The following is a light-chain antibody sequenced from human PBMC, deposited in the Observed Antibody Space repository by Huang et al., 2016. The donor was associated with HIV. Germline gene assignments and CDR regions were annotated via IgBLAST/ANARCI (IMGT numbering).Light chain of an antibody. Sequence: DIVMTQSPDSLAVSLGERATINCKSSQSVLHSSANKNFLAWYQQKPGQPPKLLIYGASTRGSGVPDRFSGRGSVTDFTLTISSLQAEDVAVYYCQQYYASSITFGQGTRLEMK. CDR3: QQYYASSIT. CDR2: GAS. CDR1: QSVLHSSANKNF. V-gene: IGKV4-1*01. J-gene: IGKJ5*01.